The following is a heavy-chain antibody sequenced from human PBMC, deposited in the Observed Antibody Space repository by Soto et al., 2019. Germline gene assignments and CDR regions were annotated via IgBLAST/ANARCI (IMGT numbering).Heavy chain of an antibody. CDR1: GYTFTIYY. Sequence: GASVKVSCKASGYTFTIYYMHWVRQAPGQGLEWMGIINPSGGSTSYAQKFQGRVTMTRDTSTSTVYMELSSLRSEDTAVYYCARDLSSRGSSLSYTPGYWGQGTLVTVSS. J-gene: IGHJ4*02. D-gene: IGHD3-10*01. CDR2: INPSGGST. CDR3: ARDLSSRGSSLSYTPGY. V-gene: IGHV1-46*03.